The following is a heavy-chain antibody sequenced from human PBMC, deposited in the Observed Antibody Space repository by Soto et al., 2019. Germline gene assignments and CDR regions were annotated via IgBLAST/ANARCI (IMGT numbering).Heavy chain of an antibody. V-gene: IGHV1-69*06. CDR1: GGTFSSYA. CDR3: ASSEGPNYYDSSGYLFDY. CDR2: IIPIFGTA. J-gene: IGHJ4*02. Sequence: SVKVSCKASGGTFSSYAISWVRQAPGQGLEWMGGIIPIFGTANYAQKFQGRVTITADKSTSTAYMELSSLRSEDTAVYYCASSEGPNYYDSSGYLFDYWGQGTLVTVSS. D-gene: IGHD3-22*01.